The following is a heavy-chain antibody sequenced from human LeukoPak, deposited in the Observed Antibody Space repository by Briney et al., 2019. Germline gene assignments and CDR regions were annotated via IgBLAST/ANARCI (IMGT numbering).Heavy chain of an antibody. J-gene: IGHJ3*02. V-gene: IGHV4-34*01. CDR1: GGSFSGYY. CDR3: ARVRGYYDSMGAFDI. D-gene: IGHD3-22*01. Sequence: KPSETLSLTCAVYGGSFSGYYWSWIRQPPGKGLEWIGSIYYSGSTYYNPSLKSRVTISVDTSKNQFSLKLSSVTAADTAVYYCARVRGYYDSMGAFDIWGQGTMVTVSS. CDR2: IYYSGST.